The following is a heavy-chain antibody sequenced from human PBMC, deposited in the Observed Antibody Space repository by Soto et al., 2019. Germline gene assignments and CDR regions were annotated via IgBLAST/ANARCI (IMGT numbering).Heavy chain of an antibody. D-gene: IGHD3-3*01. J-gene: IGHJ4*02. CDR1: GYPFTNYG. CDR3: ARVLRGLTIFGVAHPGDY. Sequence: ASVKVSCKASGYPFTNYGIHWVRQAPGQGLEWMGWIHASEGKTRYAQKFQGRVTITSDQSANTAYMELSSLKSEDTAVYYCARVLRGLTIFGVAHPGDYGGQVSLVTVS. V-gene: IGHV1-3*01. CDR2: IHASEGKT.